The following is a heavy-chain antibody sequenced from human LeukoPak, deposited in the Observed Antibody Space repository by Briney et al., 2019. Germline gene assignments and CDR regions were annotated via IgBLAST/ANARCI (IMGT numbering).Heavy chain of an antibody. CDR2: IIPIFGTA. J-gene: IGHJ5*02. CDR1: GGTFSSYA. D-gene: IGHD3-22*01. V-gene: IGHV1-69*05. Sequence: GASVKVSCKASGGTFSSYAISWVRQAPGQGLEWMGRIIPIFGTANYAQKFQGRVTITTDESTSAAYMELSSLRSEDTAVYYCASGYYDSSGYEYWFDPWGQGTLVTVSS. CDR3: ASGYYDSSGYEYWFDP.